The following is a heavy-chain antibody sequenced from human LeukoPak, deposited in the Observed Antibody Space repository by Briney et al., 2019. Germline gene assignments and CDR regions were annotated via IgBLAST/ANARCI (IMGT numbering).Heavy chain of an antibody. CDR3: ARDREYYFDY. V-gene: IGHV3-48*03. Sequence: TGGSLRLSCAASEFTFSSYEMNWVRQAPGKGLEWVSYISSSGDTIYYADSVKGRFTISRDNAKNSLYLQLNSLRAEDTAVYYCARDREYYFDYWGQGTLVTVSS. CDR2: ISSSGDTI. J-gene: IGHJ4*02. CDR1: EFTFSSYE.